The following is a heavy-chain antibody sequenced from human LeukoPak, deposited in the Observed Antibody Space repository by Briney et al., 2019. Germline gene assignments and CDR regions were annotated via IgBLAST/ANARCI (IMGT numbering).Heavy chain of an antibody. CDR2: IYYSGST. CDR1: GGSISSSSYY. V-gene: IGHV4-39*07. CDR3: ARGGRRSSGLY. D-gene: IGHD6-19*01. Sequence: SETLSLTCTVSGGSISSSSYYWGWIRQPPGKGLEWIGSIYYSGSTYYNPSLKSRVTISVDTSKNQFSLKLSSVTAADTAVYYCARGGRRSSGLYWGQGTLVTVSS. J-gene: IGHJ4*02.